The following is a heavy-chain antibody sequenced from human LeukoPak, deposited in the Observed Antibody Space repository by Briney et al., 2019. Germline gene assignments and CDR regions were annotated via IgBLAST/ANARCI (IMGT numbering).Heavy chain of an antibody. CDR3: ASVADYQIDY. CDR2: IWYDGSKK. D-gene: IGHD4/OR15-4a*01. Sequence: PGRSLRLSCTASGFSISSYGTHWVRQAPGKGLEWVAVIWYDGSKKDYADSVKGRFTISRDKSKNTLYLQMNSLRAEDTAVYYCASVADYQIDYWGQGTLVTVSS. CDR1: GFSISSYG. J-gene: IGHJ4*02. V-gene: IGHV3-33*01.